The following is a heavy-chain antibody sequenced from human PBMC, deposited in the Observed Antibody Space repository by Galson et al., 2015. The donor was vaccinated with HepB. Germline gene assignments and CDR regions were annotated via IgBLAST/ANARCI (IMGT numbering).Heavy chain of an antibody. Sequence: SLRLSCAASGFTFNDYSMTWIRQAPGKGLEWISHITSSGSTIYYADSVKGRFTVSRDNAKHSLYLQMNSLRAEDTAVYYCARDILLPADPYYYYYYMDVLGEGTTVTVSS. J-gene: IGHJ6*03. CDR1: GFTFNDYS. D-gene: IGHD2-2*01. CDR3: ARDILLPADPYYYYYYMDV. V-gene: IGHV3-11*01. CDR2: ITSSGSTI.